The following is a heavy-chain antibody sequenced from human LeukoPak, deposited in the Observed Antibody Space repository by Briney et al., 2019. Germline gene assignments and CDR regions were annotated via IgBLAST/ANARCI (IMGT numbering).Heavy chain of an antibody. D-gene: IGHD6-19*01. J-gene: IGHJ4*02. CDR3: ARDDIFGGRYETHQTDY. Sequence: GASVKVSCKASGYTFTSYGISWVRQAPGQGLEWMGWISAYNGNTNYAQKLQGRVTMTTDTSTSTAYMELRSLRSDDTAVYYCARDDIFGGRYETHQTDYWGQGTLVTVSS. CDR2: ISAYNGNT. V-gene: IGHV1-18*01. CDR1: GYTFTSYG.